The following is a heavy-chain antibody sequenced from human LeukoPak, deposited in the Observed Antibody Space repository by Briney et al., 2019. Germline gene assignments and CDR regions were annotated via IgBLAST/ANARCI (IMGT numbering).Heavy chain of an antibody. D-gene: IGHD5-18*01. CDR2: INHSGST. V-gene: IGHV4-34*01. Sequence: SETLSLTCAVYGVSFSGYYWSWIRQPPGKGLEWIGEINHSGSTNYNPSLKSRVTISVDTSKNQFSLKLSSVTAADTAVYYCARGRGYSFMYYFDYWGQGTLVTVSS. CDR3: ARGRGYSFMYYFDY. J-gene: IGHJ4*02. CDR1: GVSFSGYY.